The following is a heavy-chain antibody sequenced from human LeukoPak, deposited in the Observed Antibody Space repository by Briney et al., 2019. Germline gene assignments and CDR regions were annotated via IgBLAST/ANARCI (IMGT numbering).Heavy chain of an antibody. CDR3: ARAFCGGDCYSRWHYFDY. Sequence: SVKVSCKASGYTFSSYAISWVRQAPGQGLEWMGGIIPIFGTANYAQKFQGRVTITADESTSTAYMELSSLRSEDTAVYYCARAFCGGDCYSRWHYFDYWGQGTLVTVSS. CDR2: IIPIFGTA. D-gene: IGHD2-21*01. V-gene: IGHV1-69*13. J-gene: IGHJ4*02. CDR1: GYTFSSYA.